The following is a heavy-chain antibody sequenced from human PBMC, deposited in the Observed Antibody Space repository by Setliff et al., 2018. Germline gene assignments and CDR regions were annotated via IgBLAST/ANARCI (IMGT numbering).Heavy chain of an antibody. J-gene: IGHJ4*02. CDR2: IHYSGST. Sequence: SETLSLTCTVSGDSISGDYWRWIRQPPGKGLEWIGFIHYSGSTNYNPSLKSRVTISLDTPKNQFSLRLSSVTAADTAVYYCARTRYGLGGRPYWGQGTLVTVSS. D-gene: IGHD2-15*01. CDR1: GDSISGDY. V-gene: IGHV4-59*01. CDR3: ARTRYGLGGRPY.